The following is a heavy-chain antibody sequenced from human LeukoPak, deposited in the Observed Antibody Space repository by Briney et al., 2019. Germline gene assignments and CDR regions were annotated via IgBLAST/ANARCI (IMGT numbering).Heavy chain of an antibody. CDR3: ARTGSSRWHGDHYYFDY. J-gene: IGHJ4*02. V-gene: IGHV1-3*01. CDR1: GYTITSYA. CDR2: TNGDNGNT. D-gene: IGHD6-13*01. Sequence: ASVKVSCKASGYTITSYAIHWVRQAPGQRLEWMGWTNGDNGNTKYSQKFQGRVTITGDASASTAYMELSSLRSEDTAVFYCARTGSSRWHGDHYYFDYWGQGTLVTVSS.